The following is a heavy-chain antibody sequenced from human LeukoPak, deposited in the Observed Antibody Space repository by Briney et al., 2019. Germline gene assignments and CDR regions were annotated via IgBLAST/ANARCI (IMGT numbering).Heavy chain of an antibody. Sequence: GGSLRLSCAASGFTFSSYAMSWVRRAPGKGLEWVSAISGSGGSTYYADSVKGRFTISRDNSKNTLYLQMNSLRAEDTAVYYCARADSSGYYRPVDYWGQGTLVTVSS. V-gene: IGHV3-23*01. CDR2: ISGSGGST. D-gene: IGHD3-22*01. CDR1: GFTFSSYA. J-gene: IGHJ4*02. CDR3: ARADSSGYYRPVDY.